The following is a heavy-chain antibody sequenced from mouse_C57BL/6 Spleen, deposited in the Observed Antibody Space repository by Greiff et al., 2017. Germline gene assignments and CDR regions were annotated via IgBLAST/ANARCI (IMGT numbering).Heavy chain of an antibody. CDR2: IYPGSGNT. Sequence: VKLMESGAELVRPGASVKLSCKASGYTFTDYYINWVKQRPGQGLEWIARIYPGSGNTYYNEKFKGKATLTAEKSSSTAYMQLSSLTSEDSAVYFCARGDLLDYWGQGTTLTVSS. CDR3: ARGDLLDY. V-gene: IGHV1-76*01. J-gene: IGHJ2*01. CDR1: GYTFTDYY.